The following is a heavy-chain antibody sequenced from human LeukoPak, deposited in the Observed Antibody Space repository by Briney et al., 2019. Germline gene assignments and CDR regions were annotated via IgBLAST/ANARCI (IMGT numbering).Heavy chain of an antibody. D-gene: IGHD3-10*02. CDR2: ISSNSRTK. Sequence: GGSLRLSCAASGFTFSSNSMKWVRQAPAKGLEWASYISSNSRTKFYSDSVKGRFTISRDNAKNSVYLQMNSLRDEDTAVYYCARNLFTCWGLGTLVTVSS. V-gene: IGHV3-48*02. CDR1: GFTFSSNS. J-gene: IGHJ4*02. CDR3: ARNLFTC.